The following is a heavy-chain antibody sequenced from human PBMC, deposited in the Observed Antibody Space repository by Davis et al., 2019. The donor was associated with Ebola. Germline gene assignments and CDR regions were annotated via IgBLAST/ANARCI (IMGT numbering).Heavy chain of an antibody. CDR3: ARDRPYSSSWYPLYYYGMDV. CDR2: INPNSGGT. D-gene: IGHD6-13*01. CDR1: GYTFTGYY. J-gene: IGHJ6*02. Sequence: ASVKVSCKASGYTFTGYYMHWVRQAPGQGLEWMGWINPNSGGTNYAQKFQGWVTMTRDTSISTAYMELSRLRSDDTAVYYCARDRPYSSSWYPLYYYGMDVWGQGTTVTVSS. V-gene: IGHV1-2*04.